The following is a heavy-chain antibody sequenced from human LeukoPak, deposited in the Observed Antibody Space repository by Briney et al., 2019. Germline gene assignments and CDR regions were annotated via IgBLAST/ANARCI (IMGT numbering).Heavy chain of an antibody. J-gene: IGHJ4*02. CDR3: AKVGITYYYDSSGYYSTAPFDY. CDR1: GFTFSSYG. CDR2: ISYDGSNK. V-gene: IGHV3-30*18. D-gene: IGHD3-22*01. Sequence: PGGSLRLSCAASGFTFSSYGMHWVRQAPGKGLEWVAVISYDGSNKYYADSVKGRLTISRDNSKNTLYLQMNSLRAEDTAVYYCAKVGITYYYDSSGYYSTAPFDYWGQGTLVTVSS.